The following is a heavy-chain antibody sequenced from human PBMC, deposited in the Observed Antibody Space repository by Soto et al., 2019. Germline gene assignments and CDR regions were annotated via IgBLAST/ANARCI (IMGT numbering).Heavy chain of an antibody. CDR3: VKDPPRGPLGIAAPGARGFDP. V-gene: IGHV3-23*01. J-gene: IGHJ5*02. D-gene: IGHD6-13*01. Sequence: GGSLRLSCAASGFVFSTYAMSWVRQAPGKGPEWVSSVGTSPDATYYADSVKGRFTITRDNSKNTLFLQMNSLRAEDTAIYYCVKDPPRGPLGIAAPGARGFDPWGQGTLVTVSS. CDR1: GFVFSTYA. CDR2: VGTSPDAT.